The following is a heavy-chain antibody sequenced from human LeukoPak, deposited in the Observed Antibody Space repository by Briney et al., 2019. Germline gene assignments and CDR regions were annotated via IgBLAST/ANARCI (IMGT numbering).Heavy chain of an antibody. V-gene: IGHV3-30*18. CDR2: ISYDGSTQ. J-gene: IGHJ3*01. D-gene: IGHD2/OR15-2a*01. Sequence: PGGSLRLSCAASGFTFSPYAMHWVRQAPGQGLEWVALISYDGSTQQYADSVKGRFTISGDKSKNTLYLQMNSLRSEDTAVYYCTKDHFPGGAPSAFDLWGQGTMVTVSS. CDR1: GFTFSPYA. CDR3: TKDHFPGGAPSAFDL.